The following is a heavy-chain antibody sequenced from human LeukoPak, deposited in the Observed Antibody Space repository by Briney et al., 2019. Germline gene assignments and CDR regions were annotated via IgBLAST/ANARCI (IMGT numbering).Heavy chain of an antibody. J-gene: IGHJ4*02. V-gene: IGHV3-33*06. CDR1: GFPFSGSG. CDR3: AKGMTTTDY. D-gene: IGHD4-11*01. CDR2: VWYDGSHQ. Sequence: PGGSLRLSCAASGFPFSGSGMHWVRQAPGKGLEWVAVVWYDGSHQYYADSVKGRFTISRDNSKNTLYLQMNSLRAEDTAVYYCAKGMTTTDYWGQGTLVTVSS.